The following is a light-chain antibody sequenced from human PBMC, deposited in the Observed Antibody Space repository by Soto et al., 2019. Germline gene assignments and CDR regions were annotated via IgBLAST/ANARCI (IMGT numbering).Light chain of an antibody. V-gene: IGKV1-9*01. J-gene: IGKJ4*01. Sequence: DIQLTQSPSFLSASVGYRVTITCRASQPISNYLAWYQQKPGKAPELLIYSASTLQSGVPSRFSGSGGGSWTEFSLTIRALQPDDFATYYCLQLNRYQLTFGGGTKVDIK. CDR3: LQLNRYQLT. CDR2: SAS. CDR1: QPISNY.